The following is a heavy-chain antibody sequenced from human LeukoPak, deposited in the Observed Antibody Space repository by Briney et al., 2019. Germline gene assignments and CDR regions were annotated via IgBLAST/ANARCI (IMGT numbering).Heavy chain of an antibody. V-gene: IGHV4-34*01. Sequence: SETLSLTCAVYGGSFSGYYWSWIRQPPGKGLEWIGEINHSGSTNYNPSLKSRVTISVDTSKNQFSLKLSSVTAADTAVYYCARGRERSSSWSPFDYWGQGTLVTVSS. CDR1: GGSFSGYY. CDR2: INHSGST. D-gene: IGHD6-13*01. J-gene: IGHJ4*02. CDR3: ARGRERSSSWSPFDY.